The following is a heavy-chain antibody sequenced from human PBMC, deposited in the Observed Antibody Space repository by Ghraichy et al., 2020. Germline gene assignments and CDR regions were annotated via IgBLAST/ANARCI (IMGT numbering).Heavy chain of an antibody. D-gene: IGHD1-20*01. CDR1: GGSFRGYF. J-gene: IGHJ5*02. CDR3: ARGGYNWQHPYFDP. V-gene: IGHV4-34*01. CDR2: IDHVGAT. Sequence: SETLSLTCAVSGGSFRGYFWSWIRQPPGKGLEWIGEIDHVGATNFNPSLRGRVAISLDTSRSQFSLRLNFLTAADTALYFCARGGYNWQHPYFDPWGQGNLVTVSS.